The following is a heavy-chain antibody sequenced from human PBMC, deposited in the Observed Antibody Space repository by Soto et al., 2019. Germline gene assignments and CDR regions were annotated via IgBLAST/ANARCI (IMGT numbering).Heavy chain of an antibody. CDR1: GYTLSSYG. V-gene: IGHV1-18*01. Sequence: QVQLVQSGAEVRKPGASVKVSCKASGYTLSSYGISWARQAPGQGLEWMGWISAYDGNTNYAQKFQGRVTVAPDTSTSTADVELRSLRSDDTAVYYCARKSGSSSWFAPWGQGTLVTVSS. CDR2: ISAYDGNT. D-gene: IGHD6-6*01. CDR3: ARKSGSSSWFAP. J-gene: IGHJ5*02.